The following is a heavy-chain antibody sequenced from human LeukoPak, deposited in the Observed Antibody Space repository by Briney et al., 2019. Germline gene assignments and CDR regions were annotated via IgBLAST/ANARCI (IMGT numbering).Heavy chain of an antibody. CDR2: IIPIFGTA. Sequence: GASVKVSCKASGGTFISYAISWVRQAPGQGVEWMGGIIPIFGTANYAQKFQGRVTITADKSTSTAYMELRSLRSEDTAVYYCAGSGWLQFRYFDYWGQGTLVTVSS. V-gene: IGHV1-69*06. D-gene: IGHD5-24*01. J-gene: IGHJ4*02. CDR3: AGSGWLQFRYFDY. CDR1: GGTFISYA.